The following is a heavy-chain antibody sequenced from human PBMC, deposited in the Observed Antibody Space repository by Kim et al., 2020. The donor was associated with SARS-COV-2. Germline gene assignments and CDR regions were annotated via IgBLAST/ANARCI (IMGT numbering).Heavy chain of an antibody. V-gene: IGHV3-15*05. J-gene: IGHJ4*02. CDR2: GGPP. CDR3: VREPHFDY. Sequence: GGPPDLAAPAGGRFTISRDDSKDTLFLQMNSLRAEDTAMYYCVREPHFDYWGQGTLVTVSS.